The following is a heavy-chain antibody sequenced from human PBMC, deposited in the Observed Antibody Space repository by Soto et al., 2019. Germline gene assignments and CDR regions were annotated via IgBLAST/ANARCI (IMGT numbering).Heavy chain of an antibody. D-gene: IGHD2-15*01. CDR2: ISGSGGST. CDR3: ANDRVAAARFYYSGMDV. CDR1: GFTVSSHA. J-gene: IGHJ6*02. V-gene: IGHV3-23*01. Sequence: VASLRLSCAASGFTVSSHAMSWARQAPGKGLEWVSAISGSGGSTYYADSVKGRHTTPRDNSKNMLYLKMNSLRAEDTAVYYFANDRVAAARFYYSGMDVWGQGTTVTVSS.